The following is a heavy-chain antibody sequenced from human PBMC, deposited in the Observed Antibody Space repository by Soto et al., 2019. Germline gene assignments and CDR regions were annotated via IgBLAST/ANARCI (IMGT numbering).Heavy chain of an antibody. CDR3: MRELGYLVVDS. V-gene: IGHV4-38-2*02. Sequence: SEALSLTCAVSGFSISSGHYWGWVRQSPGKGPEWIGAVSHSGFPHYNPSLKSRVTIPLDTPGNQFSLNLNSVTAADTAVYFCMRELGYLVVDSWGQGTLVTVSS. CDR2: VSHSGFP. CDR1: GFSISSGHY. D-gene: IGHD3-22*01. J-gene: IGHJ4*02.